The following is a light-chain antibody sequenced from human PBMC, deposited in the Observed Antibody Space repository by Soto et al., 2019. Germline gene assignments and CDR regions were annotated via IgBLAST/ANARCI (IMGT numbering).Light chain of an antibody. V-gene: IGKV3-11*01. Sequence: EIVLTQSPATLSLSQVETATLSCMASQSISNYLAWYQHKPGQAPRLLIFDASNRATGIPARFSGSGSGTEFTLTISSLQPDDFATYYCQHYNSYSEACGQGTKGDIK. J-gene: IGKJ1*01. CDR3: QHYNSYSEA. CDR2: DAS. CDR1: QSISNY.